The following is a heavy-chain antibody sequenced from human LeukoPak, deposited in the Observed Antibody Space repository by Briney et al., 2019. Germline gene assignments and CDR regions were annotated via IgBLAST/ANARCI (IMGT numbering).Heavy chain of an antibody. V-gene: IGHV1-18*01. CDR2: ISAYNGNT. CDR3: ATTGYYYDSSGYGDAFDI. D-gene: IGHD3-22*01. Sequence: ASVKVSCKASGYTFTSYGISWVRQAPGQGLEWMGWISAYNGNTNYAQKLQGRVTMTTDTSTSTAYMELRSLRSDDTAVYYCATTGYYYDSSGYGDAFDIWGQGTMVTVSP. J-gene: IGHJ3*02. CDR1: GYTFTSYG.